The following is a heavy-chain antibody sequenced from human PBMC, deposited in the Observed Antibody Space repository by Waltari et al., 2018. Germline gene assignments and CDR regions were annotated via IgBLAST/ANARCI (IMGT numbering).Heavy chain of an antibody. J-gene: IGHJ4*02. Sequence: QVQLQQWGAGLLKPSETLSLTCAVYGGSFRGYYWSWIRQPPGKGLEWIGEINHSGSTNYNPSLKSRVTISVDTSKNQFSLKLSSVTAADTAVYYCARARSTLLDYWGQGTLVTVSS. V-gene: IGHV4-34*01. CDR2: INHSGST. CDR1: GGSFRGYY. CDR3: ARARSTLLDY.